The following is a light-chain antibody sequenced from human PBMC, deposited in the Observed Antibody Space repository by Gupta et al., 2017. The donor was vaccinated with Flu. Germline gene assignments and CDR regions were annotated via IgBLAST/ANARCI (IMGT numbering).Light chain of an antibody. CDR3: QQYGSSVYT. V-gene: IGKV3-20*01. Sequence: GSLLLSQGEKVTPSCGASRRVNNYLLPWDQQKPGHAPRLLIYGASSRDSGIPDRFSGSGSGTEFTLTISRREHEDFAVYYCQQYGSSVYTFGQGTKLEIK. CDR2: GAS. CDR1: RRVNNYL. J-gene: IGKJ2*01.